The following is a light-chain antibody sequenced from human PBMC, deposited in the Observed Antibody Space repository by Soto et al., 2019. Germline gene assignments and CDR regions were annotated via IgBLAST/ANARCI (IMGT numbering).Light chain of an antibody. V-gene: IGLV4-69*01. Sequence: QSVLTQSPSASASLGASVKLTCTLSSGHSSYAIAWHQQQPEKGPRYLMKLDSDGSHTKGDAIPDRFSGSSSGAERYLTISSLQSEDEADYYCQIYGSGIPVVFGGGTKLTVL. CDR2: LDSDGSH. J-gene: IGLJ2*01. CDR3: QIYGSGIPVV. CDR1: SGHSSYA.